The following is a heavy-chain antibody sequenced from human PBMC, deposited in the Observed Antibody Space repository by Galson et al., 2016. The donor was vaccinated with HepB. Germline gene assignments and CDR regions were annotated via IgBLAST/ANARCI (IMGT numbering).Heavy chain of an antibody. CDR3: ARSLAVAATGGDNGMDV. CDR2: IVVGSGNT. V-gene: IGHV1-58*01. D-gene: IGHD6-19*01. Sequence: SVKVSCKASGYIFSSSAVHWVRQARGQRPEWIGWIVVGSGNTDDAQKFQERVTITRDMSRRTAYMELSSLRGEDTAVYYCARSLAVAATGGDNGMDVWGQGTTFTVSS. J-gene: IGHJ6*02. CDR1: GYIFSSSA.